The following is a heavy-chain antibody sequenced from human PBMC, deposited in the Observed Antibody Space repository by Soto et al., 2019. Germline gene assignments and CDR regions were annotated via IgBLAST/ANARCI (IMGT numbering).Heavy chain of an antibody. V-gene: IGHV3-30*18. J-gene: IGHJ4*02. CDR3: AKTGGTF. D-gene: IGHD3-16*01. CDR2: ISYDGSNK. CDR1: GFTFSSYG. Sequence: ESGGGVVQPGRSLRLSCAASGFTFSSYGMHWVRQAPGKGLEWVAVISYDGSNKYYADSVKGRFTISRDNSKNTLYLQMNSLRAEDTAVYYCAKTGGTFWGQGTLVTVSS.